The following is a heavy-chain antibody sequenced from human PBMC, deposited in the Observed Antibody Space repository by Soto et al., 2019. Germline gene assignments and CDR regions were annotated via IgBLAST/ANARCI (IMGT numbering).Heavy chain of an antibody. CDR1: GFTFTSSA. Sequence: SVKVSCKASGFTFTSSAVQWVRQARGQRLEWIGWIVVGSGNTNYAQKFQERVTITRDMSTSTAYMELSSLRSEDTAVYYCAAEGYCSSTSCPPYYYYGMDVWGQGTTVTVSS. D-gene: IGHD2-2*01. CDR2: IVVGSGNT. CDR3: AAEGYCSSTSCPPYYYYGMDV. J-gene: IGHJ6*02. V-gene: IGHV1-58*01.